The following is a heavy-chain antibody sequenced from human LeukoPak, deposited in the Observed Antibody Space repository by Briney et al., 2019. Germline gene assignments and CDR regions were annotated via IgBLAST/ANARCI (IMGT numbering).Heavy chain of an antibody. J-gene: IGHJ6*03. CDR2: IIPIFGTA. CDR1: GYTFTSYG. V-gene: IGHV1-69*13. CDR3: ARASAYGGNPDYYYYYYMDV. Sequence: SVKVSCKASGYTFTSYGISWVRQAPGQGLEWMGWIIPIFGTANYAQKFQGRVTITADESTSTAYMELSSLRSEDTAVYYCARASAYGGNPDYYYYYYMDVWGKGTTVTVSS. D-gene: IGHD4-23*01.